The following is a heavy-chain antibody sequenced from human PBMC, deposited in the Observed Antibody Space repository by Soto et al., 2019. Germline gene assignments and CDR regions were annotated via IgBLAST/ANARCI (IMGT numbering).Heavy chain of an antibody. V-gene: IGHV4-39*01. J-gene: IGHJ2*01. CDR2: IYYSGST. D-gene: IGHD3-9*01. CDR1: GGSISSSSYY. CDR3: ATVSDWYYWYFDL. Sequence: QLQLQESGPGLVKPSETLSLTCTVSGGSISSSSYYWGWIRQPPGKGLEWIGSIYYSGSTYYNPSLKSRVTISVDTSKNQFSLKLSSVTAADTAVYYCATVSDWYYWYFDLWGRGTLVTVAS.